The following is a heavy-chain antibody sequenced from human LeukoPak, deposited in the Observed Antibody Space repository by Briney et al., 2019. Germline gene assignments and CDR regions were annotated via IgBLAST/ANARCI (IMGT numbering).Heavy chain of an antibody. CDR3: AKRGDFIAASYNWFDP. CDR1: GYTFTGYY. V-gene: IGHV1-2*06. Sequence: ASVKVSCKASGYTFTGYYMHWVRQAPGQGLEWMGRINPNSGNTGYAQKFQGRVTITRNTSISKAYMELNRLTSDDTAVYYCAKRGDFIAASYNWFDPWGPGTLVTVSS. D-gene: IGHD6-13*01. J-gene: IGHJ5*02. CDR2: INPNSGNT.